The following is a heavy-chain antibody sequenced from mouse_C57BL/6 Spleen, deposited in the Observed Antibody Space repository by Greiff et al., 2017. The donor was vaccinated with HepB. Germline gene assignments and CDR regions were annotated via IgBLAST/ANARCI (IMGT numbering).Heavy chain of an antibody. CDR1: GYSFTGYY. CDR2: INPSTGGT. CDR3: ARWYGSSDWYFDV. Sequence: EVHLVESGPELVKPGASVKISCKASGYSFTGYYMNWVKQSPEKSLEWIGEINPSTGGTTYNQKFKAKATLTVDKSSSTAYMQLKSLTSEDSAVYYGARWYGSSDWYFDVWGTGTTVTVSS. V-gene: IGHV1-42*01. D-gene: IGHD1-1*01. J-gene: IGHJ1*03.